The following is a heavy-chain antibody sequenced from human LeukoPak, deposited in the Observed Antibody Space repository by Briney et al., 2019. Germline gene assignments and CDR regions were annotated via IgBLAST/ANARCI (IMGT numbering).Heavy chain of an antibody. CDR3: ARVQGWVWNFFSDYYMDV. CDR1: GYTFTGYY. V-gene: IGHV1-2*02. D-gene: IGHD1-7*01. J-gene: IGHJ6*03. Sequence: ASVKVSCKASGYTFTGYYMHWVRQAPGQGLEWMGWINPNSGGTNYAQKFQGRVTMTRDTSISTAYMELSRLTDDDTAVYYCARVQGWVWNFFSDYYMDVWGNGTTVTVSS. CDR2: INPNSGGT.